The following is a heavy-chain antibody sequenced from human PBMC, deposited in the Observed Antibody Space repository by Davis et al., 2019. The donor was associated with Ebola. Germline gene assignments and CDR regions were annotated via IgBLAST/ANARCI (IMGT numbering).Heavy chain of an antibody. V-gene: IGHV3-74*01. Sequence: GESLKISCAASGFTLSTYWMHWVRQAPGKGLVWISRINNDGSLTGYADSVKGRFTISRDNAKNTLYLQMNSLRAEDSAVYYCARDSDGYSFDYWGQGTLVTVSS. D-gene: IGHD5-24*01. CDR3: ARDSDGYSFDY. J-gene: IGHJ4*02. CDR1: GFTLSTYW. CDR2: INNDGSLT.